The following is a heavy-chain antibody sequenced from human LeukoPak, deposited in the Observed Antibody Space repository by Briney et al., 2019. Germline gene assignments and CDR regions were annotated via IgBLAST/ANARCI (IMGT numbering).Heavy chain of an antibody. CDR1: GGSISSSSYY. Sequence: SETLSLTCTVSGGSISSSSYYWGWIRQPPGKGLEWIGSIYYGGRTYYNPSLKSRLTISEDTSKNQFSQKLSSVTAADTAVYYCARSYGNCYNFDYWGQGTLVTVSS. J-gene: IGHJ4*02. CDR2: IYYGGRT. D-gene: IGHD2-21*01. CDR3: ARSYGNCYNFDY. V-gene: IGHV4-39*01.